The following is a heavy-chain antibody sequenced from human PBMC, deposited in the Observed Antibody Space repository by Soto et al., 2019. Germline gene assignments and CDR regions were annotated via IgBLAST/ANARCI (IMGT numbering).Heavy chain of an antibody. CDR1: GGSISGYY. Sequence: PSETLSLTCTISGGSISGYYWSWIRQHPGKGLERIGYIYYSGSTNCNPSLKSRVTISVDTSKNQFSLKLSSVTAADTVVYYFASGFVYRRNKLVDYWGQGTLVTVAS. J-gene: IGHJ4*02. V-gene: IGHV4-59*01. D-gene: IGHD1-1*01. CDR2: IYYSGST. CDR3: ASGFVYRRNKLVDY.